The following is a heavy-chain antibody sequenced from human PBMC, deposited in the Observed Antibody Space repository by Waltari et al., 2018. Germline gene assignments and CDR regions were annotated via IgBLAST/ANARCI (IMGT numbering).Heavy chain of an antibody. D-gene: IGHD5-18*01. V-gene: IGHV1-8*02. CDR1: GYTFTSYG. J-gene: IGHJ6*03. CDR3: ARNQRWFPRYYYYMDV. CDR2: RNPNSGNT. Sequence: QVQLVQSGAEVKKPGASVKVSCKASGYTFTSYGISWVRQATGQGLEWMGWRNPNSGNTGYAQKCQGRVTKTRNTSISTAYMELSSRRSEDTAVYYGARNQRWFPRYYYYMDVWGKGTTVTVSS.